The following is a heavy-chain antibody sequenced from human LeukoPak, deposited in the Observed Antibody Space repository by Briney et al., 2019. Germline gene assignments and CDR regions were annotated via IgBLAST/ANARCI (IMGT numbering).Heavy chain of an antibody. CDR2: INSNSGGT. D-gene: IGHD2-2*02. J-gene: IGHJ4*02. CDR3: ARGYCSSTTCYMNIDY. V-gene: IGHV1-2*02. Sequence: ASVKVSCKASGYTFTGYYMHWVRQAPGQGLEWMGWINSNSGGTKYAQKFQGRVTMTRDTSISTAYMELSRLRSDDTAVYYCARGYCSSTTCYMNIDYWGQGTLVAVSS. CDR1: GYTFTGYY.